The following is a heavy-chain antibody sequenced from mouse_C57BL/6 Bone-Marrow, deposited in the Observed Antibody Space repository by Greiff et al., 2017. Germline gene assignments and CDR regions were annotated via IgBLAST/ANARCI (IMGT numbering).Heavy chain of an antibody. CDR3: ARVEDYGSSHWYVDV. D-gene: IGHD1-1*01. CDR2: ISDGGSYT. CDR1: GFTFSSYA. Sequence: EVMLVESGGGLVKPGGSLKLSCAASGFTFSSYAMSWVRQTPEKRLEWVATISDGGSYTYYPDNVKGRFTISRDNAKNNLYLQMSHLKSEDTAMYYCARVEDYGSSHWYVDVWGTGTTVTVSS. J-gene: IGHJ1*03. V-gene: IGHV5-4*03.